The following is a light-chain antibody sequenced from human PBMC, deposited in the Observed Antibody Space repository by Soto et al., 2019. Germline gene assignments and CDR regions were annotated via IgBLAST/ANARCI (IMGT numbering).Light chain of an antibody. Sequence: VLTQSPGTLSLSPGERVTLSCRASQSVTTRLAWYQHKPGQAPRLLMSGASSRASGVPVRFSGSGSGTDFTLTISRLEPEDFALYYCQQYGGSPITFGLGTRLEIK. CDR3: QQYGGSPIT. CDR2: GAS. J-gene: IGKJ5*01. CDR1: QSVTTR. V-gene: IGKV3-20*01.